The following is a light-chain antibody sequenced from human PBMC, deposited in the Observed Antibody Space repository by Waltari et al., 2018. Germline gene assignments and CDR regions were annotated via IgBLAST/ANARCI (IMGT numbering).Light chain of an antibody. V-gene: IGLV5-45*03. CDR2: YQSDSDK. CDR1: SGINVGTYR. CDR3: MVWHSSAWV. J-gene: IGLJ3*02. Sequence: QAVLTQPSSLSASPGASASLTCTLGSGINVGTYRIYWYQQKPGSPPQYLLRYQSDSDKQQVSGVPRLFSGSMDSSANAGILLISGLQSEDGADYYCMVWHSSAWVFGGGTKLTVL.